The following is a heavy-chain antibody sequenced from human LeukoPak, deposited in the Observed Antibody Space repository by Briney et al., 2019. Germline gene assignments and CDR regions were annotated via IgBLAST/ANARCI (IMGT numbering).Heavy chain of an antibody. CDR2: IYYSGST. Sequence: SETLSLTCTVSGGSISSSSYYWGWIRQPPGKGLEWIGSIYYSGSTYYNPSLKSRVTISVDTSKNQFSLKLSSVTAADTAVYYCARHYGEYSSIWFFDFSGQGTLVTVSS. V-gene: IGHV4-39*01. J-gene: IGHJ4*02. D-gene: IGHD6-13*01. CDR3: ARHYGEYSSIWFFDF. CDR1: GGSISSSSYY.